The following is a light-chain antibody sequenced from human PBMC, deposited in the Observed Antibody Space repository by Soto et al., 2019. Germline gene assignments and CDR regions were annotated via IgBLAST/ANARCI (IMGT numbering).Light chain of an antibody. J-gene: IGKJ2*01. CDR3: QHLDK. Sequence: FVLTQSPGTVSLSPGERATLSCGASHTVVNDFLAWYQQRPGQAPRLLLYGVSRRATGIPDRFSGSGSGTDFTLTISRPEPEDFAVYYCQHLDKFGQGTKLEIK. V-gene: IGKV3-20*01. CDR1: HTVVNDF. CDR2: GVS.